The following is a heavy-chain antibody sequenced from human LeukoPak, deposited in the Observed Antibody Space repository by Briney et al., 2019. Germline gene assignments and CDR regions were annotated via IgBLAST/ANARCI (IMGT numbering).Heavy chain of an antibody. V-gene: IGHV3-33*01. Sequence: GGSLRLSCAASGFTFSRFGMHWVRQAPGKGLEWVAVIWYDGSNKYYADSVKGRFTISRDNSKNTLYLEMNSLRAEDTAVYYCARDYYYDSSGYWDYYFDYWGQGTLVTVSS. CDR2: IWYDGSNK. D-gene: IGHD3-22*01. CDR3: ARDYYYDSSGYWDYYFDY. CDR1: GFTFSRFG. J-gene: IGHJ4*02.